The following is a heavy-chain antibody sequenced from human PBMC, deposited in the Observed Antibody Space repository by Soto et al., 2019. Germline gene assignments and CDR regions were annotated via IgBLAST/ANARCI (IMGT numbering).Heavy chain of an antibody. Sequence: HPGGSLRLSCAASGFTFSSDAVNWVRQAPGKGLEWVSGISASGDSTYYADSVKGRFTISRDNSKNTLYLQMNSLRAEDTAVYYCAKYAAAVGMDVWGQGTTVTVSS. CDR3: AKYAAAVGMDV. CDR1: GFTFSSDA. J-gene: IGHJ6*02. V-gene: IGHV3-23*01. D-gene: IGHD6-13*01. CDR2: ISASGDST.